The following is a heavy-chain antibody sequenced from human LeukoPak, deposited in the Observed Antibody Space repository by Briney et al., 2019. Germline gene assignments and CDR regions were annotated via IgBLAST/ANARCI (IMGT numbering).Heavy chain of an antibody. D-gene: IGHD3-10*01. CDR2: ISGSGGST. CDR3: AKFGLAGSGRYHDAFDI. Sequence: GGSLRLSCAASGFTFSSYGMTWVRQAPGKGLEWVSAISGSGGSTYYADSVKGRSTISRDNSKNTLYLQMNSLRAEDTAVYYRAKFGLAGSGRYHDAFDIWGQGTMVTVSS. J-gene: IGHJ3*02. V-gene: IGHV3-23*01. CDR1: GFTFSSYG.